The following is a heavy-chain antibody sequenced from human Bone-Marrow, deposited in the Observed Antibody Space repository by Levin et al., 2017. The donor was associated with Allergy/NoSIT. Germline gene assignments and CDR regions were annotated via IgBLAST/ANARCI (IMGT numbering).Heavy chain of an antibody. V-gene: IGHV4-61*02. CDR2: MFAGGAA. Sequence: SPTLSLPCTVSGGSIHNTNHYWSWIRQPAGKGLEWIGRMFAGGAATYNRSLRSRVTISIDTSKNQFSLKLTSVTAADTAVYYCARDETFNSWHTGWFDPWGQGTLVTVSS. J-gene: IGHJ5*02. CDR1: GGSIHNTNHY. CDR3: ARDETFNSWHTGWFDP. D-gene: IGHD6-13*01.